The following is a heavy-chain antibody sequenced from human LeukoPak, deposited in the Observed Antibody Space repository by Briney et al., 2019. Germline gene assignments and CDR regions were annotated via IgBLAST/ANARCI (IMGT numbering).Heavy chain of an antibody. CDR1: GFTFSSYA. V-gene: IGHV3-23*01. CDR2: ISGSGGST. Sequence: GGSLRLSCAASGFTFSSYAMSWVRQAPGKGLEWVSAISGSGGSTYYADSVKGRFTISRDNSKNTLYLQMNSLRAADTDVYYCAKDPPAYCGGDCYPDAFDIWGQGTMVTVSS. J-gene: IGHJ3*02. D-gene: IGHD2-21*02. CDR3: AKDPPAYCGGDCYPDAFDI.